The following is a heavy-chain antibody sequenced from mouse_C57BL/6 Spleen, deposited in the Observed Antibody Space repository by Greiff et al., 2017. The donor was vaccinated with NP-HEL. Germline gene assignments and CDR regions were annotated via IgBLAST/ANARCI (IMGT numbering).Heavy chain of an antibody. CDR3: ARSFINGYYAMDY. D-gene: IGHD1-1*01. V-gene: IGHV1-26*01. Sequence: EVQLQQSGPELVKPGASVKISCKASGYTFTDYYMNWVKQSHGKSLEWIGDINPNNGGTSYNQKFKGKATLTVDKSSSTAYMELRSLTSEDSAVYYCARSFINGYYAMDYWGQGTSVTVSS. CDR2: INPNNGGT. J-gene: IGHJ4*01. CDR1: GYTFTDYY.